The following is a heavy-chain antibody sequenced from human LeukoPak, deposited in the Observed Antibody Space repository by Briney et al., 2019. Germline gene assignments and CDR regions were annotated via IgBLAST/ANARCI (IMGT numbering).Heavy chain of an antibody. D-gene: IGHD4-17*01. CDR1: GGSISSYY. J-gene: IGHJ6*02. Sequence: SETLSLTCTVSGGSISSYYWSWIRQPPGKGLEWIGYIYYSRSTNYSPSLKSRVTISVDTSKNQFSLKLSSVTAADTAVYYCASSPYGELSDYYYGMDVWGQGTTVTVSS. V-gene: IGHV4-59*01. CDR2: IYYSRST. CDR3: ASSPYGELSDYYYGMDV.